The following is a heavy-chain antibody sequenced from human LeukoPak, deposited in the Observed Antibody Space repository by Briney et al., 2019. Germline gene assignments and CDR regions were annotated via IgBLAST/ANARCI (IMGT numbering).Heavy chain of an antibody. CDR2: IKQDGSEK. J-gene: IGHJ3*02. CDR3: ARSRYSSGRAFGI. Sequence: PGGSLRLSCAASGFTFSSYWMSWVRQAPGKGLEWVAHIKQDGSEKYYVDSVKGRFTISRDNAKNSLYLQMNSLRAEDTAVYYCARSRYSSGRAFGIWGQGTMVTVSS. V-gene: IGHV3-7*01. CDR1: GFTFSSYW. D-gene: IGHD6-19*01.